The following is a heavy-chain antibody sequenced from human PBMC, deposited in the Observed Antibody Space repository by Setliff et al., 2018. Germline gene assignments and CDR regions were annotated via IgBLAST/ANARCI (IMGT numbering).Heavy chain of an antibody. CDR2: LYFGGST. J-gene: IGHJ5*02. Sequence: SETLSLTCVVSGASLNSADYYWGWIRQPPGKGLEWIGTLYFGGSTHYNPSLKSRVTISVDTSKNQFSLNLTSVTAADTAVYYCARGLAVNRFDPWGQGTLVTVSS. CDR3: ARGLAVNRFDP. V-gene: IGHV4-39*07. CDR1: GASLNSADYY. D-gene: IGHD3-16*01.